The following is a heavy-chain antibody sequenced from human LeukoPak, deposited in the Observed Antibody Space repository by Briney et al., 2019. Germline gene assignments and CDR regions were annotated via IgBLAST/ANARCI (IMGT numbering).Heavy chain of an antibody. CDR2: ISGSGGST. CDR3: AKVVWGTVAAAGAFDI. Sequence: PGGSLRLSCAASGFTFSSYAMSWVRQAPGKGLEWVSAISGSGGSTYYADSVKDRFTISRDNSKNTLYLQMNSLRAEDTAVYYCAKVVWGTVAAAGAFDIWGQGTMVTVSS. CDR1: GFTFSSYA. J-gene: IGHJ3*02. D-gene: IGHD3-16*01. V-gene: IGHV3-23*01.